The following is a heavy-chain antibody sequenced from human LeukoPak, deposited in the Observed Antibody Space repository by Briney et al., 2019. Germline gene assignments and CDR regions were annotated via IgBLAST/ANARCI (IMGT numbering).Heavy chain of an antibody. CDR2: IYHSGST. Sequence: SETLSLTCAVSGYSISSGYYWGWIRQPPGKGLEWIGSIYHSGSTYYNPSLKSRVTISVDTSKNHFSLKLSSVTAADTAVYYCARHNRPATDDFWSGYYFRILSPFDYWGQGTLVTVSS. J-gene: IGHJ4*02. V-gene: IGHV4-38-2*01. CDR1: GYSISSGYY. CDR3: ARHNRPATDDFWSGYYFRILSPFDY. D-gene: IGHD3-3*01.